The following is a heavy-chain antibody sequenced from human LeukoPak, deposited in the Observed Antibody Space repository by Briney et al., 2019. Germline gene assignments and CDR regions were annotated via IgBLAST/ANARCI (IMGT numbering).Heavy chain of an antibody. CDR2: IQYDGTNK. CDR1: GFDFSGCG. V-gene: IGHV3-30*02. D-gene: IGHD3-3*01. J-gene: IGHJ4*02. CDR3: ATWAATILGTDC. Sequence: GSLRLSCAASGFDFSGCGMYWVRQAPGKGLEWVAFIQYDGTNKYYTESVKGRFTISRDNSKNTLFLEMDSLRAEDTAVYYCATWAATILGTDCWGQGTLVTVSS.